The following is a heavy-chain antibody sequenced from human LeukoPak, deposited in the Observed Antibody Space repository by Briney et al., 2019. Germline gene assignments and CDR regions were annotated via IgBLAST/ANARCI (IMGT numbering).Heavy chain of an antibody. V-gene: IGHV3-7*01. CDR1: GFTFNKYW. Sequence: GGSLRLSCAASGFTFNKYWLSWIRQAPGKGLEWVANMEPEGSEKYYVDSVRGRFTVSRDNAENAMYLQMNRLRVEDTAVYYCARALLHYDFWGGYYTGGFGYWGQGTLVTVSS. D-gene: IGHD3-3*01. J-gene: IGHJ4*02. CDR2: MEPEGSEK. CDR3: ARALLHYDFWGGYYTGGFGY.